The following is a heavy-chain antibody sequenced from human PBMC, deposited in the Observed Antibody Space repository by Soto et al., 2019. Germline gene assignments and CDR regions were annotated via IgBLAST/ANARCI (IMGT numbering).Heavy chain of an antibody. D-gene: IGHD1-26*01. Sequence: EVQLVESGGGLVQPGRSLRLSCVASGFSFDGYAMHWVRQAPGKGLEWILGVNWNGNTKAYADSVRGRFTVSRDNAKNSLYLEMNSQTKEDTALYYCAKDQGASPHSGSQYVDHWGQGTQVT. J-gene: IGHJ4*02. V-gene: IGHV3-9*01. CDR1: GFSFDGYA. CDR3: AKDQGASPHSGSQYVDH. CDR2: VNWNGNTK.